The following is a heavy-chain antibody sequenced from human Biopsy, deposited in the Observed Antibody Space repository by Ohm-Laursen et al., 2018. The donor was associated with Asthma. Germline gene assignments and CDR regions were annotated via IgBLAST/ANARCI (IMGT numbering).Heavy chain of an antibody. CDR3: ARAVDYSHYYGIDV. Sequence: ASVKVSCKTSGYTFNSAGITWVRQAPGQGLEWMGWISVYNGNTKVAQKLQGRGTMITDTSTSTAYMELRSLRSDDTAVYFCARAVDYSHYYGIDVWGQGTTVTVS. CDR2: ISVYNGNT. J-gene: IGHJ6*02. CDR1: GYTFNSAG. V-gene: IGHV1-18*01. D-gene: IGHD3-10*01.